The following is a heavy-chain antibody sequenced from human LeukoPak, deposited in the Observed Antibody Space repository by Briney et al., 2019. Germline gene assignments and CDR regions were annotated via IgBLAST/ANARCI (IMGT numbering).Heavy chain of an antibody. Sequence: ASVTVPYKVSGNTFTDLSMNWVRQAPGKGLEWMGGFDPEDVETIYAQKFQGRVTMTEDTSTATAYMDLSSLRPDDTAVYYCATDFYRGRQFDYWGQGTLVTVSS. CDR1: GNTFTDLS. CDR2: FDPEDVET. V-gene: IGHV1-24*01. J-gene: IGHJ4*02. CDR3: ATDFYRGRQFDY. D-gene: IGHD2/OR15-2a*01.